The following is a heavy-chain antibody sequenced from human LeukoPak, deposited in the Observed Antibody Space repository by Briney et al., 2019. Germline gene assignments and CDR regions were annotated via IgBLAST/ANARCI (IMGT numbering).Heavy chain of an antibody. V-gene: IGHV1-2*02. CDR3: ARKRGVGVDTNAFDI. J-gene: IGHJ3*02. CDR1: GYTFSYYY. Sequence: ASVKLSCKASGYTFSYYYMHWVRQAPAQGIEWMGWISPDSVEKKYEKTVQGRVIVTRDTSISTAYMELSRLRSDDTAVYYCARKRGVGVDTNAFDIWGQGTMVTVSS. CDR2: ISPDSVEK. D-gene: IGHD3-3*01.